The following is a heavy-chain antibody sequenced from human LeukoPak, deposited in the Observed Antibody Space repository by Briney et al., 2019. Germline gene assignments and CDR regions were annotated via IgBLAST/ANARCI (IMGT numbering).Heavy chain of an antibody. V-gene: IGHV3-30*04. J-gene: IGHJ4*02. CDR2: ISYDGSNK. CDR3: AKDAVSFGDYPTHFDY. CDR1: GFTFSSYA. Sequence: GSLRLSCAASGFTFSSYAMHWVRQAPGKGLEWVAVISYDGSNKYYADSVKGRFTISRDNSKNTPYLQMNSLRAEDTAVYYCAKDAVSFGDYPTHFDYWGQGTLVTVSS. D-gene: IGHD4-17*01.